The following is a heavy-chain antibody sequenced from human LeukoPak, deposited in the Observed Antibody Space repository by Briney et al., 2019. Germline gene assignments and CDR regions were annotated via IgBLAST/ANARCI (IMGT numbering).Heavy chain of an antibody. CDR2: VYHSGST. Sequence: SETLSLTCAVSGGSISSSNWWSWVRQPPGKGLEWIGEVYHSGSTNYNPSLKSRVTISVDKSKNQFSLKLSSVTAADTAVYYCAKASVGARFFDPWGQGTLVTVSS. V-gene: IGHV4-4*02. CDR1: GGSISSSNW. CDR3: AKASVGARFFDP. D-gene: IGHD1-26*01. J-gene: IGHJ5*02.